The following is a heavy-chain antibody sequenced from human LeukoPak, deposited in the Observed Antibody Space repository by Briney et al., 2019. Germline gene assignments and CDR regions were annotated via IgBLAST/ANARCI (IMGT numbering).Heavy chain of an antibody. D-gene: IGHD3-3*02. J-gene: IGHJ4*02. V-gene: IGHV3-21*06. Sequence: GGSLRLSCAAXGXXXXXYTMNXXXXXPGXGLEWVSSISSXSXYIYYADSXXGXFTISRDNAKNSLYLQMNSLRAEDTAVYYCARGDKYIAFSPPLQGFDYWGQGTLVTVSS. CDR1: GXXXXXYT. CDR2: ISSXSXYI. CDR3: ARGDKYIAFSPPLQGFDY.